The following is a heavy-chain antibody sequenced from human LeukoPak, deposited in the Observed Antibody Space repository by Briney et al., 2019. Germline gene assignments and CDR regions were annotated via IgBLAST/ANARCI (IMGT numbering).Heavy chain of an antibody. J-gene: IGHJ6*04. CDR2: ISSSSSYT. V-gene: IGHV3-11*06. Sequence: PGGSLRLSCAASGFTFSDYYMSWTRQAPGKGLEWVSYISSSSSYTNYADSVKGRFTISRDNAKNSLYLQMNSLRAEDTAVYYCARDKDYYYGMDVWGKGTTVTVSS. CDR1: GFTFSDYY. CDR3: ARDKDYYYGMDV.